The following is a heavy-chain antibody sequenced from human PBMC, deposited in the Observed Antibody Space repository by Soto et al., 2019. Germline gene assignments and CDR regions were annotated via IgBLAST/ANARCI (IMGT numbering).Heavy chain of an antibody. D-gene: IGHD5-12*01. CDR3: ARDRVDSGYDEDWFDP. J-gene: IGHJ5*02. V-gene: IGHV3-30-3*01. Sequence: HPGGSLRLSCAASGFTFSSYAMHWVRQAPGKGLEWVAVISYDGSNKYYADSVKGRFTISRDNSKNTLYLQMNSLRAEDTAVYYCARDRVDSGYDEDWFDPWGQGTLVTVSS. CDR1: GFTFSSYA. CDR2: ISYDGSNK.